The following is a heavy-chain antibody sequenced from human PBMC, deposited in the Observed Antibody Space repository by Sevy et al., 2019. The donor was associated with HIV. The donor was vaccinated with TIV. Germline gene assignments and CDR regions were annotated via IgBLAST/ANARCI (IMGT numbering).Heavy chain of an antibody. CDR1: GYTLTELS. CDR3: ATSGVGAPVDY. J-gene: IGHJ4*02. D-gene: IGHD1-26*01. Sequence: ASVKVSCKVSGYTLTELSMHWVRQAPGKGLEWMGGFDPEDGETIYAQRFQGRVTMNENTSTDTAYMELSRLGSEDTAVYYCATSGVGAPVDYWGQGTLVTVSS. V-gene: IGHV1-24*01. CDR2: FDPEDGET.